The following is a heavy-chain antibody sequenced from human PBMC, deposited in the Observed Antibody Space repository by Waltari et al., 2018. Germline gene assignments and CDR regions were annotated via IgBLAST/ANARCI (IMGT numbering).Heavy chain of an antibody. Sequence: QVQLVESGGGVVQPGMSLRLSFAASGFTIGHYGMHWVRQAPGKGLEWVALIHVDGGQTYYGDSVRDRFTISTDNSKNTLYLDMNSLKLNDTAIYYCAKDAFGNTYLDHWGQGTLVTVAS. CDR1: GFTIGHYG. J-gene: IGHJ4*02. V-gene: IGHV3-30*02. CDR2: IHVDGGQT. CDR3: AKDAFGNTYLDH. D-gene: IGHD3-10*01.